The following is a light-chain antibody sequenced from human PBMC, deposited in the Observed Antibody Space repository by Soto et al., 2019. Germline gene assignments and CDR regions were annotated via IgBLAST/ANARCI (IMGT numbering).Light chain of an antibody. J-gene: IGKJ4*01. V-gene: IGKV3-15*01. Sequence: EIVMTQSPATLSVSPGERATLSCRASQNVNTNLAWYQQKPGQAPRLLIYDTSTRATGLPVSFSGSGSGTEFTLTISSLQSEDFAVYYCQQYNNWPFTFGGGTKVEIK. CDR3: QQYNNWPFT. CDR2: DTS. CDR1: QNVNTN.